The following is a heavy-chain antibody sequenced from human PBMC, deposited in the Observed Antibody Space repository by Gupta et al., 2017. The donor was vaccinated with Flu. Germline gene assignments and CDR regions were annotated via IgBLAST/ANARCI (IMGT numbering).Heavy chain of an antibody. CDR2: ISRIAVT. CDR3: ARGHWDS. J-gene: IGHJ4*02. CDR1: GFTFSSYE. Sequence: EVQLVESGGGLVQPGGSLRLSCAASGFTFSSYEMSWVRLAPGKGLEWVSYISRIAVTDYTDSVKGRFTISRDNAKNSVYLQMNSLRAEDTAFYYCARGHWDSWGQGTLVTVSS. V-gene: IGHV3-48*03.